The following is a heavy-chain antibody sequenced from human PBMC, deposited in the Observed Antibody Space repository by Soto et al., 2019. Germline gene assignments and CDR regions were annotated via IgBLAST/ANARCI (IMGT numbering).Heavy chain of an antibody. CDR1: GYTFTNFG. Sequence: VASVKVSCKASGYTFTNFGISWVRQAPGQGLEWMGWINPNSGSTNYAQNFQGRVTMTRDTSTSTAYMELSSLRSDDTAVYYCARVGGGSGWYGGIEYWGQGTLVTVSS. CDR2: INPNSGST. V-gene: IGHV1-18*01. CDR3: ARVGGGSGWYGGIEY. J-gene: IGHJ4*02. D-gene: IGHD6-19*01.